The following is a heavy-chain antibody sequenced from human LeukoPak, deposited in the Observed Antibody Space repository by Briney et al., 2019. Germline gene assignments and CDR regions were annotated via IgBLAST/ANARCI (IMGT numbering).Heavy chain of an antibody. V-gene: IGHV3-7*01. J-gene: IGHJ4*02. CDR3: ARDKLGGSMAGSNFDY. Sequence: GGSLRLSCAASGFTFSNYWMSWVRQAPGKGLEWVANIKQDGSEKNYVDSVKGRYIISRDNAKNSLYLQMNSLRADDTAVYYCARDKLGGSMAGSNFDYWGQGTLVTVSS. CDR2: IKQDGSEK. CDR1: GFTFSNYW. D-gene: IGHD6-19*01.